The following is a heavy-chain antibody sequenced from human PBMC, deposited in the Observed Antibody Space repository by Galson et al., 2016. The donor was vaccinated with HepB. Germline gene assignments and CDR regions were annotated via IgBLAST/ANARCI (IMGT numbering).Heavy chain of an antibody. D-gene: IGHD6-19*01. CDR2: IDPSDSYT. V-gene: IGHV5-10-1*01. CDR1: EYSFTSYW. J-gene: IGHJ4*02. Sequence: QSGAEVKKPGESLRISCKGSEYSFTSYWINWVRQMPGKGLEWMGKIDPSDSYTNYSPSFQGHVTIPADKSTNTAYLQWDSLKDSDTARYYCARRARSGWYWPIDYWGQGTLVTVSS. CDR3: ARRARSGWYWPIDY.